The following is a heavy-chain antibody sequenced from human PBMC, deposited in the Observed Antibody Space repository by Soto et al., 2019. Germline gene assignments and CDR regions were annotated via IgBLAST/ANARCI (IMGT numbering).Heavy chain of an antibody. J-gene: IGHJ4*02. CDR2: IWHDGSNR. CDR1: GFSFSSYG. D-gene: IGHD3-10*01. CDR3: ARGPRMGRGSNITGYFDY. V-gene: IGHV3-33*01. Sequence: QVQLVESGGGVVQPGRSLRLSCGASGFSFSSYGMHWVRQAPGKGLEWVAVIWHDGSNRYYADSVKGRFTISRDDSRNTLSLQMNSLRAEDTAVYYCARGPRMGRGSNITGYFDYWGQGTLVTVSS.